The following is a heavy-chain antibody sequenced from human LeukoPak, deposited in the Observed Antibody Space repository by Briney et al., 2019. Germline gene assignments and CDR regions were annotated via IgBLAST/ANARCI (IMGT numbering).Heavy chain of an antibody. CDR1: GFTFSDYG. CDR2: IWYDGSNK. J-gene: IGHJ4*02. D-gene: IGHD2-2*01. CDR3: ARVYCTIPSCYDY. Sequence: PGGSLRLSCAASGFTFSDYGMHWVRQAPGKGLEWVAIIWYDGSNKYYADSVKGRFTISRDNSKNTLYLQMNSLRAEDTALYYCARVYCTIPSCYDYWGQGTLVTVSS. V-gene: IGHV3-33*01.